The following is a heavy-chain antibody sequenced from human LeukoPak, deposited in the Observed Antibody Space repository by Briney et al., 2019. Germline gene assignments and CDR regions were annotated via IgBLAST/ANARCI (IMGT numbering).Heavy chain of an antibody. J-gene: IGHJ4*02. Sequence: PSETLSLTCAVYGGSFSGYYWSWIRQPPGKGLEWIGEINHSGSTNYNPSLKSRVTISVDTSKNQFSLKLSSVTAADTAVYYCARHGKNTAINFDYWGQGTLVTVSS. CDR1: GGSFSGYY. CDR3: ARHGKNTAINFDY. D-gene: IGHD5-18*01. CDR2: INHSGST. V-gene: IGHV4-34*01.